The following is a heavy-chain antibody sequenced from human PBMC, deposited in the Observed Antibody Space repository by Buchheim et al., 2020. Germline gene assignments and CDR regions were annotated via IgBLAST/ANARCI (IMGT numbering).Heavy chain of an antibody. J-gene: IGHJ6*02. Sequence: QMQLQESGPGLVKPLQTLSLTCTVSGGSINRGGYYWSWIRQHSVRGLEWIGYIYYTGATYYSTSPKSRVSISVDMSKYQFSLRVNSVTAADTAVYFCARDGYNNFGEYFAMDVWGQG. CDR1: GGSINRGGYY. D-gene: IGHD4-11*01. CDR3: ARDGYNNFGEYFAMDV. CDR2: IYYTGAT. V-gene: IGHV4-31*03.